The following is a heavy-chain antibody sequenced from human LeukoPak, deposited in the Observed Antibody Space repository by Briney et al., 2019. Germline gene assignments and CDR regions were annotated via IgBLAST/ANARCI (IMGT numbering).Heavy chain of an antibody. J-gene: IGHJ3*02. CDR2: INHSGST. CDR3: YGSGSYYKGAFDI. Sequence: SETLSLTCAVYGGSFSGYYWSWIRQPPGKGLEWIGEINHSGSTYYNPSLKSRVTISVDTSKNQFSLKLSSVTAADTAVYYCYGSGSYYKGAFDIWGQGTMVTVSS. CDR1: GGSFSGYY. D-gene: IGHD3-10*01. V-gene: IGHV4-34*03.